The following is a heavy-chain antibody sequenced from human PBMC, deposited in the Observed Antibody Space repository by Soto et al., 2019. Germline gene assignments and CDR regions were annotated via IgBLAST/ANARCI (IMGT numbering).Heavy chain of an antibody. CDR2: FDPEDGET. Sequence: ASVKVSCKVSGYTLTELSMHWVRQAPGKGLEWMGGFDPEDGETIYAQKFQGRVTITEDTSTDTAYMELSSLRSEDTAVYYCATLGYCSGGSCYSGNWFDPWGQGTLVTVSS. D-gene: IGHD2-15*01. CDR3: ATLGYCSGGSCYSGNWFDP. V-gene: IGHV1-24*01. J-gene: IGHJ5*02. CDR1: GYTLTELS.